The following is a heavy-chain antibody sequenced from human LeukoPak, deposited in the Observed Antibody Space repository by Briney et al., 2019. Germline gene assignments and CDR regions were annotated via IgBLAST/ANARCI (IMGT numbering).Heavy chain of an antibody. J-gene: IGHJ5*02. CDR1: GDSISSYY. V-gene: IGHV4-59*01. CDR2: IHHSGST. CDR3: ARALRQQLVTGWFDP. Sequence: SETLSLTCTVSGDSISSYYWSWIRQPPGGGLEWVGYIHHSGSTNYNPSLKSRVTISVDTSKNQFSLNLISVTAADTAVYYCARALRQQLVTGWFDPWGQGTLVTVSS. D-gene: IGHD6-13*01.